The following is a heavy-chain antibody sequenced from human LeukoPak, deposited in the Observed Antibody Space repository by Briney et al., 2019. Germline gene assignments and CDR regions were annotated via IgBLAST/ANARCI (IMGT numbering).Heavy chain of an antibody. D-gene: IGHD3-3*01. J-gene: IGHJ5*02. Sequence: GGSLRLSCAASRFTFATYGMSWVRQAPGKGLEWVSSISVRVRNPYYADFVKGRFTISGDNSRNTLYLQLSFLTAADTAVYYCAKELEEWRSCSDSWGQGTLVTVSS. CDR1: RFTFATYG. CDR3: AKELEEWRSCSDS. CDR2: ISVRVRNP. V-gene: IGHV3-23*01.